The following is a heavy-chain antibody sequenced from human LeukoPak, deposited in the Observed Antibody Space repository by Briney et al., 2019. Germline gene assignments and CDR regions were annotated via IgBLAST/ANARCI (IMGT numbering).Heavy chain of an antibody. CDR3: ARGESSSWYVLDY. V-gene: IGHV1-2*02. CDR1: GYTFTGYY. CDR2: INPNSGGT. J-gene: IGHJ4*02. Sequence: ASVKVSCKASGYTFTGYYMHWVRQAPGQGLEWVGWINPNSGGTNYAQKFQGRVTMTRDTSISTAYMELSRLRSDDTAVYYCARGESSSWYVLDYWGQGTLVTVSS. D-gene: IGHD6-13*01.